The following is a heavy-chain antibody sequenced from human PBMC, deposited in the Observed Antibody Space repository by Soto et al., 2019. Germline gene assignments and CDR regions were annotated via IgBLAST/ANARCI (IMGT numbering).Heavy chain of an antibody. V-gene: IGHV1-69*12. J-gene: IGHJ4*02. CDR1: GGIFNSYA. D-gene: IGHD6-19*01. CDR3: ARDPPIQIVLAGNY. CDR2: IIPLFGTP. Sequence: QVQLVQSGAEVKKPGSSVKVSCKASGGIFNSYAINWVRQAPGQGLEWMGQIIPLFGTPKYAQKFQGRVTITADESTCTVYMELSSLRSEDTAMYYCARDPPIQIVLAGNYWGQGTLVTVSS.